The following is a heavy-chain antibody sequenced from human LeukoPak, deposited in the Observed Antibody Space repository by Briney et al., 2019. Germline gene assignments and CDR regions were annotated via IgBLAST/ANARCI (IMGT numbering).Heavy chain of an antibody. J-gene: IGHJ4*02. Sequence: GGSLRLSCAASGFTFSTYSMNWVRQAPGKGLEWVSSITGSSSYIYYADSVKGRFTISRDNANNSLYLQMNSLRAEDTAVYYCARVLLAAAGTLNWGQGTLVTVSS. CDR3: ARVLLAAAGTLN. CDR2: ITGSSSYI. CDR1: GFTFSTYS. D-gene: IGHD6-13*01. V-gene: IGHV3-21*01.